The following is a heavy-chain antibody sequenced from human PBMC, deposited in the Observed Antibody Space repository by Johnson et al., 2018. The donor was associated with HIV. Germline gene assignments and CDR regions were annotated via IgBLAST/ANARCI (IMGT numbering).Heavy chain of an antibody. Sequence: VQLVESGGGVVQPGRSLRLSCEASGFTFSSYAMHWVRQAPGKGLEYVSAISSNGGSTYYANSVKGRFTISRDNSKNTLYLQMGSLSAKDMAVYYCARDEPTDDAFDIWGQGTMVTVSS. CDR2: ISSNGGST. CDR1: GFTFSSYA. CDR3: ARDEPTDDAFDI. J-gene: IGHJ3*02. V-gene: IGHV3-64*01.